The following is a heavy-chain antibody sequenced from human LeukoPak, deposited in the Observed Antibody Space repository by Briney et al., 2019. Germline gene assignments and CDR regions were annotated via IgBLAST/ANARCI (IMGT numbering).Heavy chain of an antibody. V-gene: IGHV3-7*01. CDR3: ASLGHGDYDY. J-gene: IGHJ4*02. CDR1: GFTVSSNY. CDR2: IKQDGSEK. D-gene: IGHD3-16*01. Sequence: GGSLRLSCAASGFTVSSNYMSWVRQAPGKGLEWVANIKQDGSEKYYVDSVKGRFTISRDNAKNSLYLQMNSLRAEDTAVYYCASLGHGDYDYWGQGTLVTVSS.